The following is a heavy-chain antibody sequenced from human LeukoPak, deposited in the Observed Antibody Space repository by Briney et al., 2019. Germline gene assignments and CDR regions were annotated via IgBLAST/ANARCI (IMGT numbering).Heavy chain of an antibody. D-gene: IGHD3-16*01. Sequence: GGSLRLSCAASGFTFSSYEMNWVRQAPGKGLEWVSYISSSGSTIYYADSVKGRFTISRDNAKNSLYLQMNSLRAEDTAVYYCARGRSSYVWGSYFDYWGQGTLVTVSS. V-gene: IGHV3-48*03. CDR3: ARGRSSYVWGSYFDY. CDR1: GFTFSSYE. J-gene: IGHJ4*02. CDR2: ISSSGSTI.